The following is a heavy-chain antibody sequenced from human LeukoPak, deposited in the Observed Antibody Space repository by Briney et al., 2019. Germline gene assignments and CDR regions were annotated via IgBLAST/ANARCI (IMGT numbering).Heavy chain of an antibody. J-gene: IGHJ4*02. D-gene: IGHD3-22*01. Sequence: PGGSLRLSCAASGFTFSSYAMSWVRQAPGKGLEWVSAISGNGGSTYYADSVKGRFTISRDNSKNTLYLQMNSLRAEDTAVYYCAKDLVPYYYDSSGGNPWYYFDYWGQGTLVTVSS. CDR2: ISGNGGST. CDR1: GFTFSSYA. V-gene: IGHV3-23*01. CDR3: AKDLVPYYYDSSGGNPWYYFDY.